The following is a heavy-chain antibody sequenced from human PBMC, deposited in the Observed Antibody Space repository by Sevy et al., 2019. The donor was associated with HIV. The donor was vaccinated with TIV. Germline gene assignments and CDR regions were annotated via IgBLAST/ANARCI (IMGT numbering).Heavy chain of an antibody. CDR3: AKATTAGGRYFYYFGMDV. J-gene: IGHJ6*02. D-gene: IGHD1-26*01. V-gene: IGHV3-23*01. Sequence: GGSLRLSCAASGFTFSSYDMNWVRQAPGKGLEWVSTISGGGGNTYYADSVKGRFTISRDNSKNTLSLQMTSLRAEDTAVYYCAKATTAGGRYFYYFGMDVWGQGTTVTVSS. CDR1: GFTFSSYD. CDR2: ISGGGGNT.